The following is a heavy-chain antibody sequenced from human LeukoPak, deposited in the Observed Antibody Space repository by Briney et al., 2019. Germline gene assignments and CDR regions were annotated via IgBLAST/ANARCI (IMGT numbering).Heavy chain of an antibody. V-gene: IGHV4-39*01. J-gene: IGHJ4*02. D-gene: IGHD6-25*01. CDR3: AAAFDY. CDR2: TYYGGNT. Sequence: PSETLSLTCTVSGGSISSSSYYWGWIRQPPGKGLEWIGNTYYGGNTYYNPSLKSRVTISVDTSKNQFSLELNSVTAADTVVYYCAAAFDYWGQGTLVTVSS. CDR1: GGSISSSSYY.